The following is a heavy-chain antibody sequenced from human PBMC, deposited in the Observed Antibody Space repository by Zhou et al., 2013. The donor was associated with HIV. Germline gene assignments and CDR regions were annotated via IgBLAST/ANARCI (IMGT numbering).Heavy chain of an antibody. Sequence: QVQLVQSGTEVKKPGSSVKVSCKASGDIFSSYAISWVRQAPGQGLEWMGGIIPMFGTSNYAQKFQGRVTITTDESTSTVYMELSSLRSEDTAVYYCARDLGAGSGATYYYYYDWTSGQRATVTSPQ. V-gene: IGHV1-69*05. CDR1: GDIFSSYA. J-gene: IGHJ6*04. D-gene: IGHD1-26*01. CDR2: IIPMFGTS. CDR3: ARDLGAGSGATYYYYYDWTS.